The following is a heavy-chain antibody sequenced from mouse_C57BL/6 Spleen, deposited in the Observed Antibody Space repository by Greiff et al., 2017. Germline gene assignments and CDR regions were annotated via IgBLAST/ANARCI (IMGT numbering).Heavy chain of an antibody. Sequence: QVQLQQPGAELVRPGTSVKLSCKASGYTFPSYWMHWVKQRPGQGLEWIGVIDPSDSYTNYNQKFKGKATLTVDTSSSTAYMQLSSLTSEDSAVYYCARGGGGKDYWGQGTTLTVSS. J-gene: IGHJ2*01. V-gene: IGHV1-59*01. CDR1: GYTFPSYW. D-gene: IGHD1-1*02. CDR2: IDPSDSYT. CDR3: ARGGGGKDY.